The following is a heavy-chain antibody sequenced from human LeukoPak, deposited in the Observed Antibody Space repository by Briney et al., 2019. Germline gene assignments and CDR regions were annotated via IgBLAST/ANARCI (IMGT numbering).Heavy chain of an antibody. Sequence: GGSLRLSCAASGFTFSSYGMHWVRQAPGKGLEWVAFIRYDGSNKYYADSVKGRFTISRDNSKNTLYLQMNSLRAEDTAVYYCARELASSGLDGMDVWGQGTTVTVSS. CDR1: GFTFSSYG. J-gene: IGHJ6*02. CDR2: IRYDGSNK. V-gene: IGHV3-30*02. CDR3: ARELASSGLDGMDV. D-gene: IGHD6-19*01.